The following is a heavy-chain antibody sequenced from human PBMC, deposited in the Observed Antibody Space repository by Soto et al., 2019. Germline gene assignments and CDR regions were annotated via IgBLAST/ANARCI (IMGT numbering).Heavy chain of an antibody. D-gene: IGHD5-18*01. V-gene: IGHV3-66*01. Sequence: GGSLRLSCAASGFTVSSNYMSWVRQAPGKGLEWVSVIYSGGSTYYADSVKGRFTISRDNSKNTLYLQMNSLRAEDTAVYYCARDYSSYGPFDYWGQGTLVTVSS. CDR3: ARDYSSYGPFDY. CDR2: IYSGGST. CDR1: GFTVSSNY. J-gene: IGHJ4*02.